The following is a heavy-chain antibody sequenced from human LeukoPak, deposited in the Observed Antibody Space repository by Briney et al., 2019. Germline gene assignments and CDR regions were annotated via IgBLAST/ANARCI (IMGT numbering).Heavy chain of an antibody. Sequence: GGSLRLSCAASGFTFSSYWMSWVRQAPGKGLEWVANIKQDGSEKYYVDSVKGRFTISRDNAKNSLYLQMNSLRAEDTAVYFCASLGTGYDFWSGYSGRDYWGQGTLVTVSS. V-gene: IGHV3-7*01. CDR3: ASLGTGYDFWSGYSGRDY. CDR1: GFTFSSYW. D-gene: IGHD3-3*01. CDR2: IKQDGSEK. J-gene: IGHJ4*02.